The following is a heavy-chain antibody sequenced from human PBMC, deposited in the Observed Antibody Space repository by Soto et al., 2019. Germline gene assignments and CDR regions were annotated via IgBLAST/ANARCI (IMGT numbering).Heavy chain of an antibody. CDR1: GGSVSTCT. Sequence: SSETLSLTCNVSGGSVSTCTCNWIRQPPGKGLEWVWYIHSRYSCKYNPNSNIRSSVIISADRKKYRLPLMPTSAADAAASYYSGARGESGGSVFDFWGQGTLVTVSS. V-gene: IGHV4-59*02. CDR2: IHSRYSCKY. CDR3: ARGESGGSVFDF. J-gene: IGHJ4*02. D-gene: IGHD2-15*01.